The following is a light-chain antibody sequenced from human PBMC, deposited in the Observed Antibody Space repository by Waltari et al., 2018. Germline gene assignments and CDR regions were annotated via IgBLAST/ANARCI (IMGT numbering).Light chain of an antibody. CDR1: QSINSY. CDR2: DAS. V-gene: IGKV3-11*01. Sequence: EIVLTQSPATLSLSPGERATLSCRASQSINSYLAWYQQKPGQAPRLLIYDASNRATGIPGRFTGSGSGTDFTLTINSLEPEDFAVYYCQQRSNWPRTFGPGTKVDI. CDR3: QQRSNWPRT. J-gene: IGKJ3*01.